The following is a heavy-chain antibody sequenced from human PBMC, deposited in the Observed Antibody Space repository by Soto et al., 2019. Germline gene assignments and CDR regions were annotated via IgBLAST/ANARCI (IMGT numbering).Heavy chain of an antibody. CDR2: LYTDGNT. CDR1: GFTVSSSY. Sequence: EVQLVESGGGLVQPGGSLRLSCAASGFTVSSSYMGWVHQAPGKGLQWLSALYTDGNTYYADSVKGRFSIYRDNSKDTLYLQMNSLRADDTAIYYCARQVGYYWYFDLWGRGTLVTVSS. J-gene: IGHJ2*01. V-gene: IGHV3-66*04. D-gene: IGHD2-8*02. CDR3: ARQVGYYWYFDL.